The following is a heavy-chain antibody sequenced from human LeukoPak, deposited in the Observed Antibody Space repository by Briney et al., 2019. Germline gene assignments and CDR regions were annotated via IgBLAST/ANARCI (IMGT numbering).Heavy chain of an antibody. D-gene: IGHD4-17*01. J-gene: IGHJ4*02. Sequence: GESLKISCKSSGYSFISYWIAWVRQMPGKGLEWMGIIYPGDSDTRYSPSFQSQVTISADKSINTAYLQWSSLKASDTAMYYCARFLTVTRYYFDYWGQGALVTVSS. CDR2: IYPGDSDT. CDR3: ARFLTVTRYYFDY. V-gene: IGHV5-51*01. CDR1: GYSFISYW.